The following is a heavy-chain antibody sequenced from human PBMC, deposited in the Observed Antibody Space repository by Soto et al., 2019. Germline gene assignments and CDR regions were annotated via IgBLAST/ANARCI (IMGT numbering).Heavy chain of an antibody. J-gene: IGHJ4*02. Sequence: EVQLVESGGGLVKPEGSLRLSCAASGFTFSSYSMNWVRQAPGKGLEWVSSISSSSSYIYYADSVKGRFTISRDNAKNSLYLQMNSLRAEDTAVYYCAKLGGGLSGSYYSDYWGQGTLVTVSS. CDR1: GFTFSSYS. CDR3: AKLGGGLSGSYYSDY. D-gene: IGHD1-26*01. CDR2: ISSSSSYI. V-gene: IGHV3-21*01.